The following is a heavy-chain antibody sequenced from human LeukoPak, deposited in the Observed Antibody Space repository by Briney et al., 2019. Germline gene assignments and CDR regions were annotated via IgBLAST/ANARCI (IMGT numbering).Heavy chain of an antibody. CDR3: AILAAAVTH. J-gene: IGHJ4*02. D-gene: IGHD6-13*01. Sequence: PSETLSLTCTVSGGSISSYYWSWIRQPPGKGLEWIGYIYYSGSTNYNPSLKSRVTISVDTSKNQFSLKLSSVTAADTAVYYCAILAAAVTHWGQGTLVTVSS. CDR1: GGSISSYY. CDR2: IYYSGST. V-gene: IGHV4-59*01.